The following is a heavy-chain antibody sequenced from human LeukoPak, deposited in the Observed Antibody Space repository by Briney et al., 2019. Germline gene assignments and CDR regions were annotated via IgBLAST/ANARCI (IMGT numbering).Heavy chain of an antibody. V-gene: IGHV3-30*18. J-gene: IGHJ4*02. CDR3: AKEWEGLV. Sequence: GGSLRLSCAASGFTFSSYGMHWVRQAPGKGLEWVAVISFDGSNKYYPDSVKGRFTISRDNSKNTLYLQMNSLRGEDTAVYYCAKEWEGLVWGQGTQVTVSS. CDR1: GFTFSSYG. D-gene: IGHD1-26*01. CDR2: ISFDGSNK.